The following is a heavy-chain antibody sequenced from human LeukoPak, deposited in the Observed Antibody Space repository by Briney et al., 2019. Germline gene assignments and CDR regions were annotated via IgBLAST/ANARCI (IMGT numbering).Heavy chain of an antibody. CDR1: GGSFSGYY. V-gene: IGHV4-34*01. CDR3: ARGKYDFWSGYLRFDY. J-gene: IGHJ4*02. Sequence: PSETLSLTCAVYGGSFSGYYWSWSRQPPGKGLEWIGEINHSGSTNYNPSLKSRVTISVDTSKNQFSLKLSSVTAADTAVYYCARGKYDFWSGYLRFDYWGQGTLVTVSS. D-gene: IGHD3-3*01. CDR2: INHSGST.